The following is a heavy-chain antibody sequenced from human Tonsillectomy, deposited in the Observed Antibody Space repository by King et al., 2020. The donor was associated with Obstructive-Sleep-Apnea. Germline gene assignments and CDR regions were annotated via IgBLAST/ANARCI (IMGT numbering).Heavy chain of an antibody. D-gene: IGHD3-22*01. CDR3: ARVGDSSAYYYFDF. Sequence: QLQESGPGLVKPSETLSLTCTVSDYSISSGYYWGWIRQPPGKGRVWIGSISHRGVTFYNPSLKSRLTISVDTSQNQFSLKLSSVTAADTAVYYCARVGDSSAYYYFDFWGQGTLVTVSS. CDR1: DYSISSGYY. CDR2: ISHRGVT. V-gene: IGHV4-38-2*02. J-gene: IGHJ4*02.